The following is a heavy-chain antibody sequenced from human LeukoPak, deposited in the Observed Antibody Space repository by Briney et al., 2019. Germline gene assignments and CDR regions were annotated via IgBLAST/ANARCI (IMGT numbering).Heavy chain of an antibody. CDR3: ARQTYYYDSSGHPYWYFDL. Sequence: PSETLSLTCTVSGDSISSSSYYWVWLRQPPGKGLEWIATIYYSGSTYYNPSLKSRLTMSVDTSKNQFSLKLSSVTVADTAIYYCARQTYYYDSSGHPYWYFDLWGRGTLVTVSS. CDR1: GDSISSSSYY. CDR2: IYYSGST. D-gene: IGHD3-22*01. J-gene: IGHJ2*01. V-gene: IGHV4-39*01.